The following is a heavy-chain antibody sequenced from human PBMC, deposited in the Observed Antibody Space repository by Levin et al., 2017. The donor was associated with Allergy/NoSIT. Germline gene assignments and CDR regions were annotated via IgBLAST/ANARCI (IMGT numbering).Heavy chain of an antibody. CDR3: ARVIEVAAGYDY. D-gene: IGHD6-19*01. CDR1: GFTFNLYA. CDR2: ISSSGSTI. Sequence: GGSLRLSCAASGFTFNLYAMNWVRQAPGKGLEWVSYISSSGSTIYYADSVKGRFAISRDNAKNSLFLQMNSLRAEDTAVYYCARVIEVAAGYDYWGQGSLVTVSS. V-gene: IGHV3-48*01. J-gene: IGHJ4*02.